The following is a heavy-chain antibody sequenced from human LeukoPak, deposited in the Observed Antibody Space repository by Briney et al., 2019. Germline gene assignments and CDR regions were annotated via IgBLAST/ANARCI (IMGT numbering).Heavy chain of an antibody. CDR2: ISWNSGSI. D-gene: IGHD1-26*01. V-gene: IGHV3-9*01. CDR1: GFTFDDYA. J-gene: IGHJ4*02. CDR3: AKDMVEYSGSYYFDY. Sequence: GGSLRLSCAASGFTFDDYAMHWVRQAPGKGLEWVSGISWNSGSIGYADSVKGRFTISRDNAKNSLYLQMNSLRAEDTALYYCAKDMVEYSGSYYFDYWGQGTLVTVSS.